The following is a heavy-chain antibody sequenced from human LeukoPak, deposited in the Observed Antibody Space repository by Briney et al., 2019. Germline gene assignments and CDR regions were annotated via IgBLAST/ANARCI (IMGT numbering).Heavy chain of an antibody. CDR2: IIYDGSNK. Sequence: GGSLRLSCAASGFTFSSYWMSWVRQAPGKGLEWVAAIIYDGSNKYYADSVKGRFTISRDNSKNTLDLQMSSLRAEDTAVYYCAKDPSYTAAGIDYWGQGTLVTVSS. V-gene: IGHV3-30*18. D-gene: IGHD6-13*01. CDR3: AKDPSYTAAGIDY. CDR1: GFTFSSYW. J-gene: IGHJ4*02.